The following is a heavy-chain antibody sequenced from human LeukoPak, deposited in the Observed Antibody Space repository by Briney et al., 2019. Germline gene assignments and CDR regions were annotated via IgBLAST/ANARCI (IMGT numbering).Heavy chain of an antibody. CDR3: ATRGKYCSGGSCYSSALDP. V-gene: IGHV1-69*04. Sequence: ASVKVSCKASGGTFTDYAVSWVRQAPGQGLEWMGRIIPILGIANYAQKFQGRVTITADKSTSTAYMELSSLRSEDTAVYYCATRGKYCSGGSCYSSALDPWGQGTLVTVSS. CDR2: IIPILGIA. CDR1: GGTFTDYA. J-gene: IGHJ5*02. D-gene: IGHD2-15*01.